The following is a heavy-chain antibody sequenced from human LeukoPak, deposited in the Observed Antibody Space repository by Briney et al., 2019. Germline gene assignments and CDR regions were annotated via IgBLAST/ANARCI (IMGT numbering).Heavy chain of an antibody. V-gene: IGHV3-23*01. Sequence: GGTLRLSCAASGFTFSSHGMNWVRQAPGKGLEWVSGIGGSGGFITYYADSVKGRFTISRDNAKNSLYLQMNSLRAEDMALYYCAKDTRSSGPGAFDIWGQGTMVTVSS. J-gene: IGHJ3*02. CDR1: GFTFSSHG. CDR3: AKDTRSSGPGAFDI. CDR2: IGGSGGFIT. D-gene: IGHD6-19*01.